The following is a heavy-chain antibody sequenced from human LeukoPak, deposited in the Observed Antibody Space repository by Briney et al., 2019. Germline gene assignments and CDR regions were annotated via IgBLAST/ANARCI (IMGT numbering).Heavy chain of an antibody. Sequence: PGRSLRLSCAASGFTFDDYAMHWVRQAPGKGLEWVSGISWNSGSIGYADSVKGRFTISRDNAKNSLYLQMNSLRAEDTALYYCAKDIIVGATDYFDAFDIWGQGTMVTVSS. J-gene: IGHJ3*02. D-gene: IGHD1-26*01. CDR3: AKDIIVGATDYFDAFDI. CDR2: ISWNSGSI. CDR1: GFTFDDYA. V-gene: IGHV3-9*01.